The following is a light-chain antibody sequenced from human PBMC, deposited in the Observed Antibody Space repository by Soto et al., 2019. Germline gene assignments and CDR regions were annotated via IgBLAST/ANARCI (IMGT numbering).Light chain of an antibody. CDR3: CSYAGSYTLYV. V-gene: IGLV2-11*01. Sequence: ALTQPRSVSGSPGQSVTISCTGTSSDVGGYNYVSWYQQHPGKAPKLMIYDVSKRPSGVPDRFSGSKSGNTASLTISGLQAEDEADYYCCSYAGSYTLYVFGTGTKVTVL. CDR2: DVS. CDR1: SSDVGGYNY. J-gene: IGLJ1*01.